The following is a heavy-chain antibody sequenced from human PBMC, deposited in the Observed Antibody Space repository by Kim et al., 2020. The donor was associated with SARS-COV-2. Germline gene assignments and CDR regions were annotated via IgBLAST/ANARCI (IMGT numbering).Heavy chain of an antibody. CDR3: AKSFVGSTVTNWFDP. V-gene: IGHV3-30*02. D-gene: IGHD4-4*01. J-gene: IGHJ5*02. Sequence: GSVKCRFTISRDNSKNTLYLQMNSLRAEDTAVYYCAKSFVGSTVTNWFDPWGQGTLVTVSS.